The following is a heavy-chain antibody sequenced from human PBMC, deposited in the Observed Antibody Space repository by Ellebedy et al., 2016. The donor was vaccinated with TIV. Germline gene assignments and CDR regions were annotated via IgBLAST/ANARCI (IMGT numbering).Heavy chain of an antibody. CDR2: IYHSGST. V-gene: IGHV4-38-2*02. J-gene: IGHJ6*02. CDR3: ARTDLRYGMDV. Sequence: SETLSLXXTVSGYPIRSGYYWGWIRQPPGKGLDWIGNIYHSGSTYYNPSLRSRVTLSLDRSKNQVSLELSSVTAADTAVYYCARTDLRYGMDVWGQGTTVTVSS. D-gene: IGHD3-16*01. CDR1: GYPIRSGYY.